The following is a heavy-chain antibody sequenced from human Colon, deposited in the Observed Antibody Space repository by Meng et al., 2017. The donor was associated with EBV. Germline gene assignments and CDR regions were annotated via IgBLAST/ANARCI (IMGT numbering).Heavy chain of an antibody. V-gene: IGHV4-31*03. CDR3: ARASYGSGSPLGESWFDP. J-gene: IGHJ5*02. D-gene: IGHD3-10*01. CDR1: GGSLSGGGYS. Sequence: LQDAAPGLVHPSQTLPLTFTVSGGSLSGGGYSWSLIRQHPGKGLEWIGYIHSSGSTYYNPSLRSRLTISVDTSKNQFSLKLSSVTAADTAVYYCARASYGSGSPLGESWFDPWGQGTLVTVSS. CDR2: IHSSGST.